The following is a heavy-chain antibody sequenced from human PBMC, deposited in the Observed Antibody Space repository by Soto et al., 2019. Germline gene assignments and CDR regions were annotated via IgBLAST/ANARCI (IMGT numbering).Heavy chain of an antibody. CDR3: AKDPDRYDYVWGTYRYIDH. Sequence: EVQLLESGGGLVQPGGSLRLSCTASGITFSNYAMSWVRQAPRKGLEWVSSISTSGGRPYYADSVKGRFTISRDNFKNTLYLQMNSLRVEDTAVYYCAKDPDRYDYVWGTYRYIDHWGQGTLVTVSS. CDR2: ISTSGGRP. D-gene: IGHD3-16*02. V-gene: IGHV3-23*01. J-gene: IGHJ4*02. CDR1: GITFSNYA.